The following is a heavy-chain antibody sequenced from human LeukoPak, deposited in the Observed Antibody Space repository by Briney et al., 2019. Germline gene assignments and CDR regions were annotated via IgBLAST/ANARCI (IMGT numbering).Heavy chain of an antibody. CDR1: GFTFTTYA. D-gene: IGHD6-19*01. J-gene: IGHJ4*02. CDR2: ISGSGGST. CDR3: AKVWDSSGWTPFDY. V-gene: IGHV3-23*01. Sequence: GGSLRLSCAASGFTFTTYAMSWVRQAPGKGLEWVSSISGSGGSTYYADSVNGRFTISRDNSKNTLYLQMNSLRAEDTAVYYCAKVWDSSGWTPFDYWGQGTLVTVSS.